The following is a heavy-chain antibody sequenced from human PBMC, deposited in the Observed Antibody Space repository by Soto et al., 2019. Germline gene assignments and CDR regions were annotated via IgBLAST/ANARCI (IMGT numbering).Heavy chain of an antibody. Sequence: SETLSLTCTVACGAISSYYGSWIRQPPGKGLEWIGYISYSGSTTYNPSLKSRVTISVDMSKNQFSLKLSAVTAADTAVYYCAREGESGSYYLQAFDIWGQGTMVTVSS. D-gene: IGHD1-26*01. CDR3: AREGESGSYYLQAFDI. CDR2: ISYSGST. J-gene: IGHJ3*02. CDR1: CGAISSYY. V-gene: IGHV4-59*01.